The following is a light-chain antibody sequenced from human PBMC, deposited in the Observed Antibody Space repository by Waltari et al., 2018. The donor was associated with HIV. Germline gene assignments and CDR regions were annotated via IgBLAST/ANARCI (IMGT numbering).Light chain of an antibody. CDR1: QDINNW. V-gene: IGKV1-12*01. CDR2: AAF. CDR3: HQDNSCSPT. J-gene: IGKJ4*01. Sequence: DIQMTQSPSSVSVSAGDRVTITCRANQDINNWLAWYQQKPGKAPKLLIYAAFNLQSGVPSRFSGSRSGPDFTLTITSLQPEDFAAYYCHQDNSCSPTFGGGTKVEI.